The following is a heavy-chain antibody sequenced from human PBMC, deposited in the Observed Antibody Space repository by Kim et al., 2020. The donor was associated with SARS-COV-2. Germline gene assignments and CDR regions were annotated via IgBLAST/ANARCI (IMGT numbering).Heavy chain of an antibody. Sequence: STSYAQKFQGRVTMTRDTSTSTVYMELSSLRSEDTAVYYCASGGGQDFDYWGQGTLVTVSS. CDR2: ST. J-gene: IGHJ4*02. V-gene: IGHV1-46*01. D-gene: IGHD3-16*01. CDR3: ASGGGQDFDY.